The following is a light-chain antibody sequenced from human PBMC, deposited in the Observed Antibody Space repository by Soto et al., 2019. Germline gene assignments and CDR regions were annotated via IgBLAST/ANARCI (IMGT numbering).Light chain of an antibody. CDR2: LGGSGSF. CDR1: SGHSSYI. Sequence: QSVLTQSSSASASLGSSVKLTCTLSSGHSSYIIAWHQQQPGKAPRYLMKLGGSGSFNKGSGVPDRFSGSSSGADRYLTISNLQFEDEADYYCETWDSNTRVFGGGTKLTAL. J-gene: IGLJ3*02. V-gene: IGLV4-60*02. CDR3: ETWDSNTRV.